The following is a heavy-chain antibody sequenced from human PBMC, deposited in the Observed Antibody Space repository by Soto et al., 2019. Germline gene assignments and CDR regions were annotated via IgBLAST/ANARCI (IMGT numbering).Heavy chain of an antibody. CDR2: ISSSSSTI. J-gene: IGHJ5*01. CDR1: GFTFSSYS. CDR3: ACSSSWLIWFDS. D-gene: IGHD6-13*01. V-gene: IGHV3-48*02. Sequence: PGWSLRLSCAASGFTFSSYSMNWVRQAPGKGLEWVSYISSSSSTIYYADSVKGRFTISRDNAKNSLYLQMNSLREEDTAVYFCACSSSWLIWFDSWGQGTLVIVSS.